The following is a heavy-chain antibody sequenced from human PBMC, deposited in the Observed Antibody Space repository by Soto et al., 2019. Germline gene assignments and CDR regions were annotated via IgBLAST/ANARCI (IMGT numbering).Heavy chain of an antibody. CDR1: GFTFSSYG. D-gene: IGHD3-22*01. J-gene: IGHJ4*02. CDR2: ISYDGSNK. V-gene: IGHV3-30*18. CDR3: VKDESSGYLYY. Sequence: QVQLVESGGGVVQPGRSLRLSCAASGFTFSSYGMHWVRQAPGKGLEWVAVISYDGSNKYYADSVKGRFTISRDNSKNTLYLQMNSLRAEDTAVYYCVKDESSGYLYYWGKGTLVTVSS.